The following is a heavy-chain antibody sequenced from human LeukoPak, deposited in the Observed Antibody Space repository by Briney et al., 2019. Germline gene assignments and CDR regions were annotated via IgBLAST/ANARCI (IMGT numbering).Heavy chain of an antibody. D-gene: IGHD6-13*01. V-gene: IGHV4-59*01. Sequence: YIYYSGSTNYNPSLKSRVTISVDTSKNQFSLKLSSVTAADTAVYYCARNGAAAGPYYFDYWGQGTLVTVSS. CDR2: IYYSGST. J-gene: IGHJ4*02. CDR3: ARNGAAAGPYYFDY.